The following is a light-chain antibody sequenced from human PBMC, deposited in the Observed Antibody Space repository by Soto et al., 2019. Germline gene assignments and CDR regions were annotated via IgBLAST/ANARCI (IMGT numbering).Light chain of an antibody. CDR2: GAS. CDR3: QPYHNCPPELT. CDR1: QSVRIN. J-gene: IGKJ4*01. Sequence: EIVMTQSPATLSVSPGERATLSCRASQSVRINLAWYQQKPGQAPRLLIYGASSRATGIPARFSGSGSWTDFTLTISSLQSEDFAVYYCQPYHNCPPELTFGGGTKVEIK. V-gene: IGKV3-15*01.